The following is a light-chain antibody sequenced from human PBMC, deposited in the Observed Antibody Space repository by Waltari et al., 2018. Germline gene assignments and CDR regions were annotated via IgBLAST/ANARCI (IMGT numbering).Light chain of an antibody. J-gene: IGLJ2*01. V-gene: IGLV2-23*01. CDR3: SSYAGSSKGV. CDR2: AGS. CDR1: SSDVGNYKR. Sequence: QSALTQPASVSGSPGQSITIYCTGTSSDVGNYKRVSWYQQHPGKAPKLMIYAGSKRPSGVSDRFSGSKSGDMASLTISGLQPEDEAEYFCSSYAGSSKGVFGGGTKVTVL.